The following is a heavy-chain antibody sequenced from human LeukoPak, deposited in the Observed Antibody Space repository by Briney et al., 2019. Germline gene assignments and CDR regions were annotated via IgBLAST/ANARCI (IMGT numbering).Heavy chain of an antibody. J-gene: IGHJ6*04. Sequence: GGSLRLSCGASGFTFNTYWMHWVRQAPGKGLEWVSYISSSGSPIYYADSVKGRFTISRDNAKNSLFLQMNSLRAEDTAVYCCAELGITMIGGVWGKGTTVTISS. D-gene: IGHD3-10*02. CDR1: GFTFNTYW. V-gene: IGHV3-48*03. CDR3: AELGITMIGGV. CDR2: ISSSGSPI.